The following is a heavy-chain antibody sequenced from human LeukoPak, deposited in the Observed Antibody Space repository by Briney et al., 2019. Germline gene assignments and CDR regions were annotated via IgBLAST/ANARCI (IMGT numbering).Heavy chain of an antibody. D-gene: IGHD3-10*01. Sequence: GGSLRLSCAASGFTFSFYAMIWVRQAPGKGLEWISLISGGGHSTYYADSVKGLFTISRDKYKITLYLQMKSLRAEDTAVYYCAKDYVIRGVIRYFDYWGQGTLVTVSS. CDR1: GFTFSFYA. J-gene: IGHJ4*02. CDR2: ISGGGHST. V-gene: IGHV3-23*01. CDR3: AKDYVIRGVIRYFDY.